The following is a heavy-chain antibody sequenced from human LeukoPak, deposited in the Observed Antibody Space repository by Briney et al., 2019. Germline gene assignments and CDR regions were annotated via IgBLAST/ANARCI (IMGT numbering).Heavy chain of an antibody. Sequence: PGGSLRLSCATSGFTFSSYEMNWVRQASGKGLEWVGRIRSKANSYATAYAASVKGRFTISRDDSKNTAYLQMNSLKTEDTAVYYCTRRGYYDSSGYHKDYWGQGTLATVSS. J-gene: IGHJ4*02. CDR1: GFTFSSYE. CDR3: TRRGYYDSSGYHKDY. CDR2: IRSKANSYAT. D-gene: IGHD3-22*01. V-gene: IGHV3-73*01.